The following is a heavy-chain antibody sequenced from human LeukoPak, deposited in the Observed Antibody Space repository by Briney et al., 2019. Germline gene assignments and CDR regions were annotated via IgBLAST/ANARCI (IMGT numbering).Heavy chain of an antibody. CDR1: GYTFTSNY. V-gene: IGHV1-46*01. D-gene: IGHD1-26*01. Sequence: GASVKVSCKAFGYTFTSNYMHWVRQAPGQGPEWMGVISPSGGSTTYAQKFQGRVTLTRDMSTSTDYLELSSLRSEDTAVYYCARAVPEVGATTPFGAFDIWGQGTMVTVSS. J-gene: IGHJ3*02. CDR3: ARAVPEVGATTPFGAFDI. CDR2: ISPSGGST.